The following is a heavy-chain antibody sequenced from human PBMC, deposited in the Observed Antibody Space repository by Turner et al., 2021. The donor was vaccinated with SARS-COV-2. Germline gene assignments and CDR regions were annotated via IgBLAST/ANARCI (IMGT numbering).Heavy chain of an antibody. D-gene: IGHD3-22*01. Sequence: EVQLVESGGGLVKPGGSLRLSCAASGFTFSNYNMNWVRQAPGKGLEWVSSVSSGRSYIYYADSVKGRFTISRDNAKKSLFLQMNSLRAEDTAVYYCARQKPGFDSSGYYPDAFDILGQGTMVTVSS. CDR1: GFTFSNYN. J-gene: IGHJ3*02. CDR3: ARQKPGFDSSGYYPDAFDI. CDR2: VSSGRSYI. V-gene: IGHV3-21*01.